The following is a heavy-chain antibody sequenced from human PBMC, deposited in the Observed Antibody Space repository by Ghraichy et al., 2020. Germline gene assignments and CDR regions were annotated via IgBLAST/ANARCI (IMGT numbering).Heavy chain of an antibody. J-gene: IGHJ6*02. CDR2: IYHSGST. V-gene: IGHV4-4*02. Sequence: SQTLSLTCDVSGDSINSNNWWSWVRQSPGKGLEWIGEIYHSGSTNYKPSLKSRVTISIDKSKNQFSLKLTPVTAADTAVYYCTRARDYYYYYGMDVWGQGTTVTVSS. CDR3: TRARDYYYYYGMDV. CDR1: GDSINSNNW.